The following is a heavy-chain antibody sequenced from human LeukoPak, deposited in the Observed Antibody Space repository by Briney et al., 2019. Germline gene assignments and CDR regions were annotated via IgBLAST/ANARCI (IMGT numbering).Heavy chain of an antibody. V-gene: IGHV4-39*07. CDR3: ASETSGITDY. Sequence: SETLSLTCTVSGGSISSSSYYWGWIRQPPGKGLEWIGSIYYSGSTYYNPSLKSRVTISVDTSKNQFSLKLSSVTAADTAVYYCASETSGITDYWGQGTLVTVSS. CDR1: GGSISSSSYY. D-gene: IGHD1-26*01. CDR2: IYYSGST. J-gene: IGHJ4*02.